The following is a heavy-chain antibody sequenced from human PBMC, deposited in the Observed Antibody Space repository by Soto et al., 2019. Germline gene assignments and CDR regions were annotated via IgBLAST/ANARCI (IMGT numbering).Heavy chain of an antibody. CDR2: INAGNGNT. CDR3: AISNSSGWYLSGMDV. CDR1: GYTFTSYA. D-gene: IGHD6-19*01. Sequence: ASVKVSCKASGYTFTSYAMYWVRQAPGQRLEWMGWINAGNGNTKYSQKFQGRVTITRDTSASTAYMELSSLRSEDTAVYYCAISNSSGWYLSGMDVWGQGTTVTVSS. J-gene: IGHJ6*02. V-gene: IGHV1-3*01.